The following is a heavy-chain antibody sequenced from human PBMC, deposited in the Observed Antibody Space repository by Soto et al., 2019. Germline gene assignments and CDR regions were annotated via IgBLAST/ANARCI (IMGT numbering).Heavy chain of an antibody. Sequence: EVHLLEFGRGLVQPGGSLRLSCAASGFTFSSYAMTWLRQSPGKGLEWISVISATGDTIYYADSVEGRFTISRDNSNGTLFLQMDRLTADDTAVYFCAKDAYYDLSTGTGYYYYGLDVWGQGTTVTVSS. CDR2: ISATGDTI. CDR3: AKDAYYDLSTGTGYYYYGLDV. D-gene: IGHD3-9*01. V-gene: IGHV3-23*01. J-gene: IGHJ6*02. CDR1: GFTFSSYA.